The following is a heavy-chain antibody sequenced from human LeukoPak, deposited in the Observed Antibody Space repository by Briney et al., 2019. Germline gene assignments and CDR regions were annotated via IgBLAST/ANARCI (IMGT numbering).Heavy chain of an antibody. V-gene: IGHV4-4*07. Sequence: SETLSLTCTVSGGSINNYYWSWIRQPAGKGLEWIGRIYTSGSTNYNPSLKSRVTISVDTSKNQFSLRLSSVTAADTAVYYCAKSGNDRYFDYWGQGTLVTVSS. D-gene: IGHD1-1*01. CDR2: IYTSGST. CDR3: AKSGNDRYFDY. J-gene: IGHJ4*02. CDR1: GGSINNYY.